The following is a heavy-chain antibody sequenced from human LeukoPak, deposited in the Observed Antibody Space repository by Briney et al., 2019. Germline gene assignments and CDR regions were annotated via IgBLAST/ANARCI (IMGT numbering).Heavy chain of an antibody. D-gene: IGHD1-26*01. CDR3: ARVRIVGATVLFYYGMDV. CDR2: ISAYNGNT. V-gene: IGHV1-18*01. Sequence: ASVTVSCKASGYTFTSYGISWVRQAPGQGLEWMGWISAYNGNTNYAQKLQGRVTMTTDTSTSTAYMELRSLRSDDTAVYYCARVRIVGATVLFYYGMDVWGQGTTVTVSS. CDR1: GYTFTSYG. J-gene: IGHJ6*02.